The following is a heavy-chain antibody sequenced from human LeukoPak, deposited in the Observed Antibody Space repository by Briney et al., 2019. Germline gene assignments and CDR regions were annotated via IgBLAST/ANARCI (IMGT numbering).Heavy chain of an antibody. CDR1: EYSFTSYW. D-gene: IGHD3-22*01. CDR2: IYPGDSDT. J-gene: IGHJ5*02. V-gene: IGHV5-51*01. Sequence: GESLKISCKGSEYSFTSYWIGWVRQMPGKGLEWMGIIYPGDSDTRYSPSFQGQVTISADKSISTAYLQWSSLKASDTAMYYCARAREDYYDSSGYPTPFDPWGQGTLVTVSS. CDR3: ARAREDYYDSSGYPTPFDP.